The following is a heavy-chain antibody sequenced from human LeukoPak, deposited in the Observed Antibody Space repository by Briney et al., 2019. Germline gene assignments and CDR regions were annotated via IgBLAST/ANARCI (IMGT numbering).Heavy chain of an antibody. CDR2: FDPEDGET. Sequence: ASVKVSCKVSGYTLTELSMHWVRQAPGKGLEWMGGFDPEDGETIYAQKFQGRVTMTEDTSTDTAYMELSSLRPEDTAVYYCVRVRVGGTDRWFDPWGQGTLVTVSS. J-gene: IGHJ5*02. D-gene: IGHD4-23*01. CDR1: GYTLTELS. CDR3: VRVRVGGTDRWFDP. V-gene: IGHV1-24*01.